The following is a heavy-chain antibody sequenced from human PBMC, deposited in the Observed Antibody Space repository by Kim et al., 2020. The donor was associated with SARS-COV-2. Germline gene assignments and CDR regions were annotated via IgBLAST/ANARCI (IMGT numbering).Heavy chain of an antibody. Sequence: SETLSLTCTVSGGSISSSSYYWGWIRQPPGKGLEWIGSIYYSGSTYYNPSLKSRVTISVDTSKNQFSLKLSSVTAADTAVYYCARAPMIVVVIREFDYWGQGTLVTVSS. CDR3: ARAPMIVVVIREFDY. CDR2: IYYSGST. V-gene: IGHV4-39*01. D-gene: IGHD3-22*01. CDR1: GGSISSSSYY. J-gene: IGHJ4*02.